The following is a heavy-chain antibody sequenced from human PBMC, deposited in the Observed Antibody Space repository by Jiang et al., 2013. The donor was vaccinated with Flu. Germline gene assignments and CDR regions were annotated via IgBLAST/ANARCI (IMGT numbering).Heavy chain of an antibody. CDR2: INTNTGNP. D-gene: IGHD3-10*01. V-gene: IGHV7-4-1*02. Sequence: QSGSELKKPGASVKVSCKASGYTFTDYPMNWVRQAPGQGLEWMGWINTNTGNPTYAQGFTGRFVFSLDTSVSTAYLQISSLKADDTAVYYCAKSRAMVQGDQYPVHSWGHGNPGPPXPQ. CDR1: GYTFTDYP. CDR3: AKSRAMVQGDQYPVHS. J-gene: IGHJ4*02.